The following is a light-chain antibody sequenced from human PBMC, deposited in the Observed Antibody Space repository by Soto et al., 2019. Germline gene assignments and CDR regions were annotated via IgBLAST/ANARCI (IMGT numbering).Light chain of an antibody. CDR2: DVS. CDR3: SSYTSSSTLGV. Sequence: QSVLTHPASVPGSPGQAIPISCTGTSSDVGGYNYVSWYQQHPGKAPKLMIYDVSNRPSGVSNRFSGSKSGNTASLTISGLQAEDEADYYCSSYTSSSTLGVFGTGTKVTVL. V-gene: IGLV2-14*01. CDR1: SSDVGGYNY. J-gene: IGLJ1*01.